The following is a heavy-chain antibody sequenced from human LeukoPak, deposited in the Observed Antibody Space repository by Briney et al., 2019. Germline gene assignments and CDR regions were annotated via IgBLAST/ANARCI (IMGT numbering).Heavy chain of an antibody. J-gene: IGHJ6*03. CDR1: GFTFSSYS. V-gene: IGHV3-48*01. CDR3: ARQDQDYMDV. Sequence: GGSLRLSCAASGFTFSSYSMNWVRQAPGKGLEWVSYISSRSRTIYYADSVKGRFTISRDNAKNSLYLQINSLRAEDTAVYFCARQDQDYMDVWGKGTTVTVSS. CDR2: ISSRSRTI.